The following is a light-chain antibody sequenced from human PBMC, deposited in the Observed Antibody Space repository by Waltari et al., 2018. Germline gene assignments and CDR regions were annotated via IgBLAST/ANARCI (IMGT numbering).Light chain of an antibody. CDR2: GAS. CDR1: QSVDNY. Sequence: EIVLTQSPATLSLSPGERVTLSCRASQSVDNYLLWYHQKPGQTPRLLIYGASNRATGIPARFSGSGSGTDFTLTIDSLESEDFAVYYCHQRSNWPITFGQGTRLEIK. V-gene: IGKV3-11*01. J-gene: IGKJ5*01. CDR3: HQRSNWPIT.